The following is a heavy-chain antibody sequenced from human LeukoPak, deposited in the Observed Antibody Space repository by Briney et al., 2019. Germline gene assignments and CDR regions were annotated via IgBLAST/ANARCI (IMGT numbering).Heavy chain of an antibody. CDR2: ISYDGSNK. CDR1: GFTFSSYG. J-gene: IGHJ3*02. D-gene: IGHD3-22*01. V-gene: IGHV3-30*18. CDR3: AKDLSMIVVVGRHDAFDI. Sequence: GGSLRLSCAASGFTFSSYGMHWVRQAPVKGLEWVAVISYDGSNKYYADSVKGRFTISRDNSKNTLYLQMNSLRAEDTAVYYCAKDLSMIVVVGRHDAFDIWGQGTMVTVSS.